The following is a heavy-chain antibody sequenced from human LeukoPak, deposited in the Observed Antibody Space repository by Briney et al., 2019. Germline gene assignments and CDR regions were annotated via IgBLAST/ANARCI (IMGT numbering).Heavy chain of an antibody. V-gene: IGHV3-30*18. CDR2: ISYDGSNK. Sequence: GRSLRVSCAASGFTFSSYGMHWVRQAPGKGLEWVAVISYDGSNKYYADSVKGRFTISRDNSKNTLYLQMNSLRAEDTAVYYCAKVSPVLRYFDWLLYDRFVDYWGQGTLVTVSS. D-gene: IGHD3-9*01. CDR1: GFTFSSYG. J-gene: IGHJ4*02. CDR3: AKVSPVLRYFDWLLYDRFVDY.